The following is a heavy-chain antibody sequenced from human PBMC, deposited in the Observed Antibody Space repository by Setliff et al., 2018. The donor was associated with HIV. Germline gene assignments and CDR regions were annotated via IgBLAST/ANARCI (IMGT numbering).Heavy chain of an antibody. CDR2: ISTYNGNT. Sequence: ASVKVSCKPSEYSFTSYDINWVRQAPGQGLEWMGWISTYNGNTNYAQKFQGRVTLTTDTSTNTAYMELRGLKSDDTAMYYCARDSEAGVWGQGTLVTVSS. J-gene: IGHJ4*02. CDR3: ARDSEAGV. CDR1: EYSFTSYD. V-gene: IGHV1-18*04. D-gene: IGHD3-10*01.